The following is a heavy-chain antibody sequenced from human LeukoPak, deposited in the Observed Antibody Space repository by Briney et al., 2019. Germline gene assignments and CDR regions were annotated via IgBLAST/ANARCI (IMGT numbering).Heavy chain of an antibody. Sequence: GESLKISCKGSGYSFTSYWIGWVRQMPGKGLEWMGIIYPSDSDTRYSPSFQGQVTISADKSISTAYLQWSSLKASDTAMYYCATSRPTYYYDSSGYYVFDYWGQGTLVTVSS. CDR2: IYPSDSDT. D-gene: IGHD3-22*01. V-gene: IGHV5-51*01. CDR1: GYSFTSYW. CDR3: ATSRPTYYYDSSGYYVFDY. J-gene: IGHJ4*02.